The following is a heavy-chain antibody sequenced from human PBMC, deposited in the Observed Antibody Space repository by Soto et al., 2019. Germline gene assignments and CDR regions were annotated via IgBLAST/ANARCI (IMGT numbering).Heavy chain of an antibody. Sequence: EVQLVESGGGLVQPGGSLRLSCAASGFSFSSHSMKWVRQAPGKGLEWVSYISSSGSTIYYADSVKGRFTISRDNAKNSLYLQMNSLRDDDTAAYYCARGRGYCGGTNCYLDYWGQGALVTVSS. CDR2: ISSSGSTI. CDR1: GFSFSSHS. CDR3: ARGRGYCGGTNCYLDY. D-gene: IGHD2-21*01. V-gene: IGHV3-48*02. J-gene: IGHJ4*02.